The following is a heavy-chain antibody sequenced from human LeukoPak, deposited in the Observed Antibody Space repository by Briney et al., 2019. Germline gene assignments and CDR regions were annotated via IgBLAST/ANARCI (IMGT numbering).Heavy chain of an antibody. V-gene: IGHV3-7*04. Sequence: PGGSLRLSCAAPGFTFSSYWMSWVRQAPGKGLEWVANIKQDGSEKYYVDSVKGRFTISRDNAKNSLYLQMSSLRAEDTAVYYCARGNWFGARGNSDFDCWGQGTLVTVSS. CDR3: ARGNWFGARGNSDFDC. CDR2: IKQDGSEK. J-gene: IGHJ4*02. D-gene: IGHD4-23*01. CDR1: GFTFSSYW.